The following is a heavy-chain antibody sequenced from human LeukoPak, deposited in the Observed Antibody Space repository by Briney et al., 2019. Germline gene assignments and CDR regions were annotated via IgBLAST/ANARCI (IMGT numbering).Heavy chain of an antibody. Sequence: PGGSLRLSCAASGFIFSSYGMHWVRQAPGKGLEWVTFIRYDGSNKYYAASVKGRFTISRDNSKNTLYLQMNSLRAEDTAMYYCAKDQRMGITGTFDYWGQGTLVTVSS. J-gene: IGHJ4*02. CDR2: IRYDGSNK. CDR3: AKDQRMGITGTFDY. V-gene: IGHV3-30*02. CDR1: GFIFSSYG. D-gene: IGHD1-7*01.